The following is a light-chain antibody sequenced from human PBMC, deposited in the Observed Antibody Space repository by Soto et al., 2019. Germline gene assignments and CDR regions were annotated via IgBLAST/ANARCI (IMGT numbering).Light chain of an antibody. V-gene: IGKV3-15*01. CDR2: GAS. CDR1: QSVSSN. CDR3: QQYNNWPLYT. Sequence: EIVMTQSPATLSVSPGERATLSCRASQSVSSNLAWYQQKPGQAPRLIIYGASTRATGIPARFSGSGSGTEFTLTISSLQSEYFAVYYCQQYNNWPLYTFGQGTKLEIK. J-gene: IGKJ2*01.